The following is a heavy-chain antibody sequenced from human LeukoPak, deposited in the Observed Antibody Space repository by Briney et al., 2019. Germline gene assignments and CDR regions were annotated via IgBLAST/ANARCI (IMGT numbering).Heavy chain of an antibody. CDR3: AREMDDSSGYYSVRVGATTKGFDY. D-gene: IGHD3-22*01. V-gene: IGHV4-31*03. J-gene: IGHJ4*02. Sequence: SETLSLTCTVSGGSISSGGYYWSWIRQHPGKGLEWIGYIYYSGSTYYNPSLKSRVTISVDTSKNQFSLKLSSVTAADTAVCYCAREMDDSSGYYSVRVGATTKGFDYWGQGTLVTVSS. CDR2: IYYSGST. CDR1: GGSISSGGYY.